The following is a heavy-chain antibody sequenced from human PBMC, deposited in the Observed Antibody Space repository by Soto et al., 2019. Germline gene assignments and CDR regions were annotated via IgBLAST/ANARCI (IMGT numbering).Heavy chain of an antibody. CDR1: GFTVSFNY. V-gene: IGHV3-66*01. CDR2: IYSGGTT. D-gene: IGHD3-22*01. J-gene: IGHJ4*02. CDR3: ARYRYYDSTGYSYVDY. Sequence: PWGSLRLSCAASGFTVSFNYMSWVRQAPGKGLEWVSVIYSGGTTYYADSVKGRFTISRDNSKNTLYLQMNSLRAQDTAVYYCARYRYYDSTGYSYVDYWGQGT.